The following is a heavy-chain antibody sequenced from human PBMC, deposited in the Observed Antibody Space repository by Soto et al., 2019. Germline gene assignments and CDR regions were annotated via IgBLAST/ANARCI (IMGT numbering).Heavy chain of an antibody. CDR3: ARAPSWYNFDY. CDR2: INAGNGNT. CDR1: GYTFTSFV. D-gene: IGHD6-13*01. J-gene: IGHJ4*02. V-gene: IGHV1-3*01. Sequence: GASVKVSCKASGYTFTSFVMHWVRQAPGQRLEWMVWINAGNGNTKYSQKFQGRVTITRDTSASTAYMELSSLRSEDTAVYYCARAPSWYNFDYWGQGTLVTVSS.